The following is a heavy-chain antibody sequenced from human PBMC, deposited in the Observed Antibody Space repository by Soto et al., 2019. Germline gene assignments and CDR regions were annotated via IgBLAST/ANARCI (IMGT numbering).Heavy chain of an antibody. Sequence: PSETLSLTCAVYGGSFSGYYWSWIRQPPGKGLEWIGEINHSGSTNYNPSLKSRVTISVDTSKNQFSLKLSSVTAADTAVYYCARVVVVVVAATTNYYYGMDVWGQGTTVTVS. V-gene: IGHV4-34*01. J-gene: IGHJ6*02. CDR1: GGSFSGYY. D-gene: IGHD2-15*01. CDR3: ARVVVVVVAATTNYYYGMDV. CDR2: INHSGST.